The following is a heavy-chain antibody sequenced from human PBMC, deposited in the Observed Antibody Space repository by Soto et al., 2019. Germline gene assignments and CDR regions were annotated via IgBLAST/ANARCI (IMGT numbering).Heavy chain of an antibody. CDR1: GGTFSTYA. CDR2: VIPIFGTP. V-gene: IGHV1-69*01. D-gene: IGHD2-15*01. CDR3: ARSQGGSSSLDIYYYYYYGMDV. Sequence: QVQLVQSGAEVKKPGSSVKVSCKAPGGTFSTYAISWVRQAPGQGLEWMGGVIPIFGTPKYAQKFQGRVTITADESTSTGYMGLRSLRSEETAVYYCARSQGGSSSLDIYYYYYYGMDVWGQGTTVTVSS. J-gene: IGHJ6*02.